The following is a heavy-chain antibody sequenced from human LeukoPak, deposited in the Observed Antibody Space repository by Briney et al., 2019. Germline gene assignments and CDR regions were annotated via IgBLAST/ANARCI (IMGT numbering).Heavy chain of an antibody. CDR2: IKQDGSEK. J-gene: IGHJ4*02. Sequence: PGGPLRLSCAASGFTLSSYWMSWVRQAPGKGLEWVANIKQDGSEKYYVDSVKGRFTISRDNAKNSLYLQMNSRRGEDTAVYYCASDEYSSSFDWWGQGTLVTVSS. CDR3: ASDEYSSSFDW. D-gene: IGHD6-6*01. CDR1: GFTLSSYW. V-gene: IGHV3-7*01.